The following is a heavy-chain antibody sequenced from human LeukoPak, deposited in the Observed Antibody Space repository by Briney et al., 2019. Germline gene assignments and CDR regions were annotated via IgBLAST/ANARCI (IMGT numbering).Heavy chain of an antibody. CDR3: AKDGRYYGDHLIRFPEFDY. V-gene: IGHV3-33*06. CDR1: GFTFSSYG. CDR2: IWYDGSNK. D-gene: IGHD4-17*01. Sequence: GGCLRLSCAPSGFTFSSYGMHWVRQAPGKGREWVAVIWYDGSNKYYADSVKGRVTISRDNSKNTLYLQMNSLRAEDTAVYYCAKDGRYYGDHLIRFPEFDYWGQGTLVTVSS. J-gene: IGHJ4*02.